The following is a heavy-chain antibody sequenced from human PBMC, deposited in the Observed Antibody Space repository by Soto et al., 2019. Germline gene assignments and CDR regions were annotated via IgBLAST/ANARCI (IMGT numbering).Heavy chain of an antibody. J-gene: IGHJ4*02. D-gene: IGHD2-8*01. V-gene: IGHV1-2*02. CDR3: ATEMATIKGFFDK. CDR1: GYTFTGYT. Sequence: QAHLVQSGAEVKKHGASVKVSCKASGYTFTGYTFHWVRQAPGQGLEWMAWINSSSSDSSFAPKIQGRVTVTMDAPSSTAYMELTRLRSDDPAVYYFATEMATIKGFFDKWGQGTPVAVSS. CDR2: INSSSSDS.